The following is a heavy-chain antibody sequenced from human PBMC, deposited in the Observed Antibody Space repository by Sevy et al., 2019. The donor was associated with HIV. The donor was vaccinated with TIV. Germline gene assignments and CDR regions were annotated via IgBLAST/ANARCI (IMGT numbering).Heavy chain of an antibody. V-gene: IGHV4-61*02. J-gene: IGHJ4*02. D-gene: IGHD3-10*01. Sequence: SETLSLTCTVSGGSISSGSYYWSWIRQPAGKGLEWIGRIYTSGSTNYNPSLKSRVTISVDTSKNQFSLKLSSVTAADTAVYYCARARVASGVGVDYWGQGTLVTVSS. CDR1: GGSISSGSYY. CDR2: IYTSGST. CDR3: ARARVASGVGVDY.